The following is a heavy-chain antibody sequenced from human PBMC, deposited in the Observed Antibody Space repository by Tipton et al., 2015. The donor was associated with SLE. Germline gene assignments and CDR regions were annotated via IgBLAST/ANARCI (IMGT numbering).Heavy chain of an antibody. Sequence: TLSHTCAVSGYSISSGYYWGWIRQPPGKGLEWIGSIYHSGSTYYNPSLKSRVTISVDTSKNQFSLKLSSVTAADTAVYYCAREIQLWLPPYFDYWGQGTLVTVSS. CDR1: GYSISSGYY. CDR3: AREIQLWLPPYFDY. V-gene: IGHV4-38-2*02. J-gene: IGHJ4*02. D-gene: IGHD5-18*01. CDR2: IYHSGST.